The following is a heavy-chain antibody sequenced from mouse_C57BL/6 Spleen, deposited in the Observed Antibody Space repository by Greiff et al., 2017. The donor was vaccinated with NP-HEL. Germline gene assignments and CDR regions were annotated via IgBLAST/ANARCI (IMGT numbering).Heavy chain of an antibody. CDR1: GYTFTSYD. Sequence: QVHVKQSGPELVKPGASVKLSCKASGYTFTSYDINWVKQRTGQGLEWIGWIYPRDGSTKYNEKFKGKATFTVDTSSSTAYMELHSLTSEDSAVYFCARRFDYWGQGTTLTVSS. CDR3: ARRFDY. CDR2: IYPRDGST. V-gene: IGHV1-85*01. J-gene: IGHJ2*01.